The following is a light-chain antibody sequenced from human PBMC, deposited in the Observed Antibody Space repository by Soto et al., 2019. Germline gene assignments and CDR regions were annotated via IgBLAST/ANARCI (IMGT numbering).Light chain of an antibody. CDR3: SSYAGSANYVV. CDR2: EVT. CDR1: SNDVGGYNY. Sequence: QSALTQPPSASGSPGQSVTISCTGTSNDVGGYNYVSWYQQHPGKAPKLMIYEVTKRPSGVPDRLFGTKSGNTASLTVSGLQAEDEADYYCSSYAGSANYVVFGGGTKVTVL. V-gene: IGLV2-8*01. J-gene: IGLJ2*01.